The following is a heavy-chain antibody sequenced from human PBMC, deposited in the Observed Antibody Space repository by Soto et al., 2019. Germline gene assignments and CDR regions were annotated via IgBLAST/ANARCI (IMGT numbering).Heavy chain of an antibody. Sequence: GGSLRLSCAASGFTFSSYWMSWVRQAPGKGLEWVGNIKEDGSKKLYVDSVRGRFTISRDNAKNVLYLQMNGLRAEDTAVYYYARDEGVTEKNFRFDYWGQGTPVTVSS. D-gene: IGHD3-10*01. CDR2: IKEDGSKK. J-gene: IGHJ4*02. V-gene: IGHV3-7*01. CDR1: GFTFSSYW. CDR3: ARDEGVTEKNFRFDY.